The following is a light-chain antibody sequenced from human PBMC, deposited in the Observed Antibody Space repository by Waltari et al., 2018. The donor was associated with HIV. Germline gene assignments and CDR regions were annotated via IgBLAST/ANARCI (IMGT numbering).Light chain of an antibody. CDR3: QAWDSGTSV. V-gene: IGLV3-1*01. CDR1: NLGHKY. J-gene: IGLJ3*02. Sequence: SYDLTQPPSVSVSSGQTATVTCSGVNLGHKYVSWYQQRSGQSPVLVIYQDTKRPPGMPERFVGSTSENTATLTRNETQPLDEAHYSCQAWDSGTSVFGGGTSLTVL. CDR2: QDT.